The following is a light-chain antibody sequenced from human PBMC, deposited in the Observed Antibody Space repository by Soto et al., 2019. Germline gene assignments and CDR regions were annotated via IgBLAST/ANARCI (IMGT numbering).Light chain of an antibody. CDR3: QQYNNWPRT. J-gene: IGKJ1*01. CDR2: GAS. V-gene: IGKV3-15*01. Sequence: EFVMTQSPDTLSVSPGERATLSCRASQSVSSNLAWYQQKPGQAPRLLIYGASTRATGIPARFSGSGSGTEFTLTISSLQSEDFAVYYCQQYNNWPRTFGQGTKVDI. CDR1: QSVSSN.